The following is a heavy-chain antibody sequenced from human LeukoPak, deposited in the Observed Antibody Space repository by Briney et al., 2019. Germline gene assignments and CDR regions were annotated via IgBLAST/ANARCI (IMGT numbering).Heavy chain of an antibody. Sequence: PSQTLSLTCTVSGGSLSSGSYYWRWLRQPAGKGLEWIGRIYTSGSTNYNPSLKSRVTISVDTSKNQFSLKLSSVAAADTAVYYCARDLGSQDSSGWYYYYYGMDVWGQGTTVTVSS. CDR3: ARDLGSQDSSGWYYYYYGMDV. J-gene: IGHJ6*02. V-gene: IGHV4-61*02. D-gene: IGHD6-19*01. CDR1: GGSLSSGSYY. CDR2: IYTSGST.